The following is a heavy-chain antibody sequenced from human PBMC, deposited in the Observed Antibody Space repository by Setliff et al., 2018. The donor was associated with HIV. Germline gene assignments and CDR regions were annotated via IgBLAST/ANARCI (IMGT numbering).Heavy chain of an antibody. CDR2: ISGYNGNT. D-gene: IGHD6-19*01. CDR1: GYTFTSYG. CDR3: ARVPYRSAWFSGRHDAFDV. V-gene: IGHV1-18*01. J-gene: IGHJ3*01. Sequence: GASVKVSCKASGYTFTSYGISWVRQAPGQGLEWMGWISGYNGNTKYVQKYQGRVTMTTDTSTSKVYMELRTLRSDDTAVYYCARVPYRSAWFSGRHDAFDVWGQGTMVTVSS.